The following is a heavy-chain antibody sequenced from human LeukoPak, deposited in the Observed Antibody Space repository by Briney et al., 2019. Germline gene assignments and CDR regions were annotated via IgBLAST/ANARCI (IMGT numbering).Heavy chain of an antibody. CDR3: AREMRVCTSISCPSYYFDY. Sequence: SETLSLTCTVSGGSISSGDYYWRWIRQPPGKGLEWIVYIYYSGSTYYNPSLKSRLTISVDTSKNQFSLKLSSVTAADTAVYYCAREMRVCTSISCPSYYFDYWGQGTLVTVSS. V-gene: IGHV4-30-4*01. CDR1: GGSISSGDYY. J-gene: IGHJ4*02. D-gene: IGHD2-2*01. CDR2: IYYSGST.